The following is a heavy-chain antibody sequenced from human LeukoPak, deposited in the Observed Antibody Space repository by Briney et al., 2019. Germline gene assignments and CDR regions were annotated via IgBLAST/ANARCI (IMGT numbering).Heavy chain of an antibody. D-gene: IGHD5-12*01. CDR1: GGSISNYY. CDR3: ARSGSGYLRYYFDY. Sequence: SETLSLTCTVSGGSISNYYWSWIRQPPGKGLEWIGYIYYSGSTKYNPSLKSRVTISVDTSKNRFSLKLSSVTAADTAVYYCARSGSGYLRYYFDYWGQGTLVTVSS. J-gene: IGHJ4*02. CDR2: IYYSGST. V-gene: IGHV4-59*12.